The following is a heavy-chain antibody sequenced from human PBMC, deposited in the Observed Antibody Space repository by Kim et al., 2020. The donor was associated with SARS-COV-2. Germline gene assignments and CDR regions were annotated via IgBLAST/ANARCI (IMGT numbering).Heavy chain of an antibody. Sequence: GGSLRLSCAASGFTFSSYVMHWVRQAPGKGLEWVAIMWYDGSNEDYVESAKGRFTISRDNTKNMLYLQMNSLRVEDTAVYFCARGSVTVFGTVILGPLDYWGQGTLVTVSS. CDR1: GFTFSSYV. CDR3: ARGSVTVFGTVILGPLDY. J-gene: IGHJ4*02. CDR2: MWYDGSNE. D-gene: IGHD3-10*02. V-gene: IGHV3-33*08.